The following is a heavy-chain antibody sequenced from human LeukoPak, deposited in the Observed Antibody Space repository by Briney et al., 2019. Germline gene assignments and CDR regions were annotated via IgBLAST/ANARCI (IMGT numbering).Heavy chain of an antibody. V-gene: IGHV4-34*01. CDR2: INHSGST. D-gene: IGHD6-13*01. J-gene: IGHJ4*02. Sequence: SETLSLTCALYGGSFSGYYWSWLRQPPGKGLEWIGEINHSGSTNYNPSLKSRVTISVDTSKNQFSLKLRSVTAADSAVYYCARVIAAAGVPYYFDYWGQGTLVTVSS. CDR1: GGSFSGYY. CDR3: ARVIAAAGVPYYFDY.